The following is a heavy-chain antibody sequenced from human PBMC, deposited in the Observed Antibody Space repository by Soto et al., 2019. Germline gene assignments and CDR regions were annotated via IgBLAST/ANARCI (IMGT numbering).Heavy chain of an antibody. Sequence: QITLKESGPMLVKPTQSLTLTYTFSGFSLSSSGVSVGWIRQPPGKALEWLAHIYWDDDKRYSPSLKNRLIITKDTSKNQVVLTMTDMDPVDTATFYCTHSSLYSAFDFWGQGTMVAVSS. J-gene: IGHJ3*01. CDR2: IYWDDDK. CDR1: GFSLSSSGVS. D-gene: IGHD2-2*02. V-gene: IGHV2-5*02. CDR3: THSSLYSAFDF.